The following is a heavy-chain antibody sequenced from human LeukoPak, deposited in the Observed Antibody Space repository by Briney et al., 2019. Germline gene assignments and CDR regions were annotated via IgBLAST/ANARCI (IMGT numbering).Heavy chain of an antibody. CDR2: IYYGGST. CDR1: GVSISSSGYY. CDR3: ARQGSDWSGSWLQH. J-gene: IGHJ1*01. Sequence: SETLSLTCTVSGVSISSSGYYWGWIRQPPGKGLEWIGSIYYGGSTYYNPSLKSRLTISVDTSKNQCSLKLSSVTAADTAVYYCARQGSDWSGSWLQHWGQGTLVTVSS. D-gene: IGHD6-13*01. V-gene: IGHV4-39*01.